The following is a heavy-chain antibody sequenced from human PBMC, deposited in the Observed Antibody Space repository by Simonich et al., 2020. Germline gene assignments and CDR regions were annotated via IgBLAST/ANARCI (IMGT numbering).Heavy chain of an antibody. CDR1: GYTFTSYG. V-gene: IGHV1-18*01. D-gene: IGHD2-15*01. CDR3: ARASRGTWWYYYFDY. J-gene: IGHJ4*02. CDR2: ISAYNGNT. Sequence: QVQLVQSGAEVKKPGASVKVSCKASGYTFTSYGISWGRQAPGQGLEWMGGISAYNGNTNYAQKLQGRVTMTTDTSTSTAYMGLRSRRSDDTAVYYCARASRGTWWYYYFDYWGQGTLVTVSS.